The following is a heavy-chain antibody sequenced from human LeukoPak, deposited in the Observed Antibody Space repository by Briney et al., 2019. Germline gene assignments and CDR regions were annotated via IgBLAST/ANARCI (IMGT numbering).Heavy chain of an antibody. CDR3: AGGRGTSSDYYYYGMDV. V-gene: IGHV3-23*01. CDR2: ISGSGGTT. J-gene: IGHJ6*02. CDR1: GFTFSSYA. D-gene: IGHD2-2*01. Sequence: PGGSLRLSCAASGFTFSSYAMTWVRQAPGKGLEWVSGISGSGGTTYCADSVKGRFTISRDNSKNTLYLQMNSLRAEDTAVYYCAGGRGTSSDYYYYGMDVWGQGTTVTVSS.